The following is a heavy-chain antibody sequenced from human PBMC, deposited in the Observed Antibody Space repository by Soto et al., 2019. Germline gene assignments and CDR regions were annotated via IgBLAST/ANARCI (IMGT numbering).Heavy chain of an antibody. D-gene: IGHD5-12*01. CDR3: ARVERKRGYTGPMDY. CDR2: IYSGGDT. CDR1: GFTVSSNY. J-gene: IGHJ4*02. V-gene: IGHV3-53*01. Sequence: GGSLRLSCAASGFTVSSNYMSWVRQTPGKGLEWVSVIYSGGDTYYADSVKGRFTIPRDNSKNTLYLQMNSLRAEDTAVYYCARVERKRGYTGPMDYWGQGTLVTVSS.